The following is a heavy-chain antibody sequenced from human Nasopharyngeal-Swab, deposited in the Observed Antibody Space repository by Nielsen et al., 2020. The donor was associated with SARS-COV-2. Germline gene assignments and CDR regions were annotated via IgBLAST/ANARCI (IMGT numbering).Heavy chain of an antibody. CDR3: ASCSGGSCYSGWFDP. CDR2: ISYDGSNK. D-gene: IGHD2-15*01. Sequence: LSLTCAASGFTFSSYGMHWVRQAPGKGLEWVAVISYDGSNKYYADSVKGRFTISRDNSKNTLYLQMNSLRAEDTAVYYCASCSGGSCYSGWFDPWGQGTLVTVS. CDR1: GFTFSSYG. V-gene: IGHV3-30*03. J-gene: IGHJ5*02.